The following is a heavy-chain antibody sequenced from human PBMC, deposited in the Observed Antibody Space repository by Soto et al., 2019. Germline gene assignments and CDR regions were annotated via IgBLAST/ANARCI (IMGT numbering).Heavy chain of an antibody. CDR1: GYRFTTYY. CDR2: INPTGGST. D-gene: IGHD2-21*01. CDR3: ARDLAAGDL. Sequence: QAHLVQSGAEVRKPGASVKVSCKTSGYRFTTYYIHWVRQAPGHGLEWMAIINPTGGSTNYAQKFRGRITLTMDTSTSTGYMELSSLGSEDTAVYYCARDLAAGDLWGQGTLVTVAA. V-gene: IGHV1-46*01. J-gene: IGHJ4*02.